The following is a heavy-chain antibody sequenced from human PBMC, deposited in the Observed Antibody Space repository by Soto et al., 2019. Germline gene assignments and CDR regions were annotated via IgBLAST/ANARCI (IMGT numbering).Heavy chain of an antibody. CDR1: GFTFSSYA. V-gene: IGHV3-23*01. D-gene: IGHD4-17*01. J-gene: IGHJ4*02. Sequence: GGSLRLSCAASGFTFSSYAMTWVRQAPGRGLEWVSVISGSGGITLYTDSVKGRFTISRDNSKNILFLQMNSLRAEDTAVYYCAKDPNGDYAGAFDSWGQGTLVTVSS. CDR3: AKDPNGDYAGAFDS. CDR2: ISGSGGIT.